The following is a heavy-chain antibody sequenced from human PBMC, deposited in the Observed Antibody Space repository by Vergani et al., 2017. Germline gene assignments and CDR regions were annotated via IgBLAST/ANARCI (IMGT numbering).Heavy chain of an antibody. D-gene: IGHD2-21*02. V-gene: IGHV3-7*03. CDR3: TLVVTERPPLGDV. CDR1: GFTFSSYW. J-gene: IGHJ6*02. CDR2: IKQDGSEK. Sequence: EVQLVESGGGLVQPGGSLRLSCAASGFTFSSYWISWVRQAPGKGLEWVANIKQDGSEKYYVDSVKGRFTISRDNAKNSLYLQMNSLRAEDTAVYYCTLVVTERPPLGDVWGQGP.